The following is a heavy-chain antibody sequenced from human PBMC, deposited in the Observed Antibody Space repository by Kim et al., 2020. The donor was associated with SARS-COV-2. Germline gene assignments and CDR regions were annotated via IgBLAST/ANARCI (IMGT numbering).Heavy chain of an antibody. D-gene: IGHD3-22*01. V-gene: IGHV3-21*01. CDR2: ISSSSTYI. Sequence: GGSLRLSCAASGFTFSSYSMNWVRQAPGKGLEWVSSISSSSTYIYYADSVKGRFTISRDNAKNSLYLQMNSLRAEDTAVYYCARDLRSGDSSGYYYLDYWGQASLLTVS. CDR1: GFTFSSYS. J-gene: IGHJ4*02. CDR3: ARDLRSGDSSGYYYLDY.